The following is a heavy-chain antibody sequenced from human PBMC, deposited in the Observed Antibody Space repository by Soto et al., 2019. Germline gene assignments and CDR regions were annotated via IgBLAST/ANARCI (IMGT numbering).Heavy chain of an antibody. CDR1: GGAFSSYA. D-gene: IGHD3-16*01. CDR3: ARHLGGNHYYYGMDV. CDR2: IIPIFGTA. V-gene: IGHV1-69*12. Sequence: QVQLVQSGAEVKKPGSSVKVSCKASGGAFSSYAISWVRQAPGQGLEWMGGIIPIFGTADYAQKFQGRVTITADESTSIAYMDLSSLRSEDTAVYYCARHLGGNHYYYGMDVWGQGTTVTLSS. J-gene: IGHJ6*02.